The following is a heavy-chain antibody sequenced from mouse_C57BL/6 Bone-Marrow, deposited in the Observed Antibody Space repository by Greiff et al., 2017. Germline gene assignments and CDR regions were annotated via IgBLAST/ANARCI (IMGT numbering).Heavy chain of an antibody. V-gene: IGHV14-2*01. Sequence: EVQLQQSGAELVKPGASVKLSCTASGFNIKDYYMHWVKQRTEQGLEWIGRIDPEDGETKYAPKFQGKATITADTSSNTAYLRLSSLTAEDTAVYYGAIPHYCGSSQYYFDYWGQGTTLTVSS. CDR2: IDPEDGET. J-gene: IGHJ2*01. D-gene: IGHD1-1*01. CDR3: AIPHYCGSSQYYFDY. CDR1: GFNIKDYY.